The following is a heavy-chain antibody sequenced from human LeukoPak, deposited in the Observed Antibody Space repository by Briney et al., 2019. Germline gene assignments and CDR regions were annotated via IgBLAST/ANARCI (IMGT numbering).Heavy chain of an antibody. CDR2: ITGSTGTT. CDR1: GFTFGSYA. Sequence: GGSLRLSCAASGFTFGSYAMNWVRQAPGKGLEWVSAITGSTGTTYYADSVKGRFTASRDNSKNTLYLQVNSLRAEDTAVYYCARERSDNSGYDLDFWGQGTLVTVSS. CDR3: ARERSDNSGYDLDF. J-gene: IGHJ4*02. V-gene: IGHV3-23*01. D-gene: IGHD3-9*01.